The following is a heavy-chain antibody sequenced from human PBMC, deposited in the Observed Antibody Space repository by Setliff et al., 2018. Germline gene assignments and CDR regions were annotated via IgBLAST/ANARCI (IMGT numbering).Heavy chain of an antibody. Sequence: LRLSCEASGFSFSNYAMNWVRQAPGKGLEWVASFSSRNDYIYHADSVKGRFTVSRDNSKYTLYLQMDSLRVEDTAMYYCAKAGYTSKWYEARVPDSWGQGTLVTVSS. V-gene: IGHV3-21*04. J-gene: IGHJ4*02. D-gene: IGHD6-13*01. CDR2: FSSRNDYI. CDR3: AKAGYTSKWYEARVPDS. CDR1: GFSFSNYA.